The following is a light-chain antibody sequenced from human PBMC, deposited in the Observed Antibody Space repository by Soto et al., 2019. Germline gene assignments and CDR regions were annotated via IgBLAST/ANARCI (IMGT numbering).Light chain of an antibody. CDR1: QPFNNF. V-gene: IGKV1-39*01. CDR3: QQSYTTLGS. Sequence: DIQMTQSPSSLSASVGDGVTITCRASQPFNNFVNWYQQKPGKAPKLLIYSTSTLQSGVPSRFSGSGAGTFFSLTLTSLQPEDLGTYYCQQSYTTLGSFGQGTKV. CDR2: STS. J-gene: IGKJ1*01.